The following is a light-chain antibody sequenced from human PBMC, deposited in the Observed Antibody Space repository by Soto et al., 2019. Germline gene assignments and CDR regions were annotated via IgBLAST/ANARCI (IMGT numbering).Light chain of an antibody. CDR1: QSVSSSY. CDR2: GAS. CDR3: QQYGSSPPMYT. J-gene: IGKJ2*01. V-gene: IGKV3-20*01. Sequence: EIVVTQSPGTLSLSPGERATLSCRASQSVSSSYLAWYQQKPGQAPRLLIYGASSRATGIPDRFSGSGSGTDFTLTISRLEPEDFAVYYCQQYGSSPPMYTFGQGTKLEIK.